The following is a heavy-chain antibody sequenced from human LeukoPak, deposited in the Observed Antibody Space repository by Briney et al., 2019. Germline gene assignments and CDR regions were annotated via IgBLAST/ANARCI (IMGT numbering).Heavy chain of an antibody. CDR3: ARGPYSYDSSGAFDI. J-gene: IGHJ3*02. CDR2: INHSGST. CDR1: GGSISSSNW. V-gene: IGHV4-4*02. Sequence: SGTLSLTCAVSGGSISSSNWWSWVRQPPGKGLEWIGEINHSGSTNYNPSLKSRVTISVDKSKNQFSLKLSSVTAADTAVYFCARGPYSYDSSGAFDIWGQGTMVTVSS. D-gene: IGHD3-22*01.